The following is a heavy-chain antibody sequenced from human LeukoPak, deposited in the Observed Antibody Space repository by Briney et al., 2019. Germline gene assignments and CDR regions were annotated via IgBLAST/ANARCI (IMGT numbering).Heavy chain of an antibody. J-gene: IGHJ4*02. CDR1: GFTFSSYA. D-gene: IGHD2-21*02. CDR2: ISGSGGST. Sequence: PGGSLRLSCAASGFTFSSYAMSWVRQAPGEGLEWVSAISGSGGSTYYADSVKGRFTISRDNSKNTLDLQMNSLRAEDTAVYYCAKQDCGGDCYGNFDYWGQGTLVTVSS. CDR3: AKQDCGGDCYGNFDY. V-gene: IGHV3-23*01.